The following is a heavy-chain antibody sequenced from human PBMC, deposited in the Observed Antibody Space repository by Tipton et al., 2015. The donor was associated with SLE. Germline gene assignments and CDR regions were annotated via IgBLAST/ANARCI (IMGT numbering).Heavy chain of an antibody. CDR3: ARAGLLTAYYPYFDY. J-gene: IGHJ4*02. CDR1: GDSITIVGW. V-gene: IGHV4-4*02. D-gene: IGHD3-9*01. Sequence: TLFLTCSVSGDSITIVGWWTWVRQPPGKGLEWIGEINHSGSTNYNPSLKSRVTISVDTSKNQFSLKLSSVTAADTAVYYCARAGLLTAYYPYFDYWGQGTLVTVSS. CDR2: INHSGST.